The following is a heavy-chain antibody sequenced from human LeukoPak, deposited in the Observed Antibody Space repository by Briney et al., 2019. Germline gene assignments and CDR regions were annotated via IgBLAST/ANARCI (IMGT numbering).Heavy chain of an antibody. V-gene: IGHV3-53*01. D-gene: IGHD5-18*01. CDR1: GFTFSTNA. CDR2: MYSGDST. CDR3: ARADGYSSWFVH. Sequence: PGGSLRLSCAASGFTFSTNAMSWVRQAPGKGLEWVSVMYSGDSTYYDDSVKGRFTISRDNSKNTLDLQMNSLRDEDTGVYYCARADGYSSWFVHWGQGTLVTVSS. J-gene: IGHJ5*02.